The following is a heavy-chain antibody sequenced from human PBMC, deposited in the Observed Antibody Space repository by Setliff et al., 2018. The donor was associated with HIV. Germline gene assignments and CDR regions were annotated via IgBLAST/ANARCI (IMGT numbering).Heavy chain of an antibody. J-gene: IGHJ4*02. V-gene: IGHV4-31*03. CDR3: ARGGLGVVTSFDS. D-gene: IGHD3-3*01. CDR2: IHYSGNT. Sequence: KPSETLSLTCPVSGGSISSGGYYWSWIRQHPGKGLEWIGYIHYSGNTYNNPSLNSRISISVDMSKNKFSLKLSSLTAADTAVYYCARGGLGVVTSFDSWGPGTLVTVSS. CDR1: GGSISSGGYY.